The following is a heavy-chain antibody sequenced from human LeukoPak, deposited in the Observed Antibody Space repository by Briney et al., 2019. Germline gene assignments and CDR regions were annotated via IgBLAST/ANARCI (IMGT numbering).Heavy chain of an antibody. V-gene: IGHV4-38-2*02. J-gene: IGHJ4*02. D-gene: IGHD5/OR15-5a*01. CDR2: IYHSGIT. CDR3: ARDMPPLYGVYDGGPDDY. Sequence: SETLSLTCTVSGYSISSGYYWGWIRQPPGKGPEWSGSIYHSGITYYNPSLKSRVTISVDTSKNQFSLKLTSVTAADTAVYYCARDMPPLYGVYDGGPDDYWGQGTLVTVSS. CDR1: GYSISSGYY.